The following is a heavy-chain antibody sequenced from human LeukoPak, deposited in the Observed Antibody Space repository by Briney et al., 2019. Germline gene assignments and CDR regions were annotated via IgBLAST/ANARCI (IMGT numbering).Heavy chain of an antibody. CDR3: ARVVGGNYYGSETDDY. CDR2: INPNSGGT. Sequence: ASVKVSCKASGYTFTSYYMHWVRQAPGQGLEWMGWINPNSGGTNYAQKFQGRVTMTRDTSISTAYMELSRLRSDDTAVYYCARVVGGNYYGSETDDYWGQGTLVTVSS. CDR1: GYTFTSYY. J-gene: IGHJ4*02. D-gene: IGHD3-10*01. V-gene: IGHV1-2*02.